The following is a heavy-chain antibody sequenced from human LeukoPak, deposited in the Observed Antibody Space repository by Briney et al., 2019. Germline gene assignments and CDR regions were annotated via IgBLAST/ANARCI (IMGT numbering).Heavy chain of an antibody. J-gene: IGHJ5*02. Sequence: SETLSLTCAVYGGSFSDYYWSWIRQPPGKGLEWIGEINHSGSTNYNPSLKSRVTISVDTSKNQFSLKLSSVTAADTAVYYCARGHLSSGIYYNVWFDPWGQGTLVTVSS. D-gene: IGHD3-10*01. CDR1: GGSFSDYY. CDR2: INHSGST. CDR3: ARGHLSSGIYYNVWFDP. V-gene: IGHV4-34*01.